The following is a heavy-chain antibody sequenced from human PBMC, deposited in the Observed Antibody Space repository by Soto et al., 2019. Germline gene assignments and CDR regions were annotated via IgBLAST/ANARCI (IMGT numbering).Heavy chain of an antibody. CDR1: GFTVSSNY. CDR3: ARANYGDYPFYYYGMDV. CDR2: IYSGGST. D-gene: IGHD4-17*01. J-gene: IGHJ6*02. Sequence: EVQLVESGGGLIQPGGSLRLSCAASGFTVSSNYMSWVRQAPGKGLEWVSVIYSGGSTYYADSVKGRFTISRDNSKNTLYLQMNSLRAEDTAVYYCARANYGDYPFYYYGMDVWGQGTTVTVSS. V-gene: IGHV3-53*01.